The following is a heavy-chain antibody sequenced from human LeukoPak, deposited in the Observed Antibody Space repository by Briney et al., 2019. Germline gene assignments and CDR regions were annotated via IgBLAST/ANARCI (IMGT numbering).Heavy chain of an antibody. D-gene: IGHD3-3*01. CDR3: ARNITIFGVIPSGAGWFDP. CDR2: IYYSGST. V-gene: IGHV4-39*01. CDR1: GDSITSSNYY. Sequence: SETLSLTCTVSGDSITSSNYYWGWIRQPPGKGLEWIGSIYYSGSTHYNPSLKSRPTISVDTSRNQFSLKLRTVTAADTAVYYCARNITIFGVIPSGAGWFDPWGQGTLVTVSS. J-gene: IGHJ5*02.